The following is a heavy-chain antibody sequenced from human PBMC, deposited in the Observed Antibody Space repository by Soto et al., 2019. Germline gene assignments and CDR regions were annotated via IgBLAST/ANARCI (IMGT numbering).Heavy chain of an antibody. J-gene: IGHJ4*02. V-gene: IGHV3-33*01. D-gene: IGHD4-17*01. Sequence: PGESLKISCAASGFTFSSYGMHWVRQAPGKGLEWVAVIWYDGSNKYYADSVKGRFTISRDNSKNTLYLQMNSLRAEDTAVYYCARALKAIYGDYVYTFDYCGQGTLVTVSS. CDR3: ARALKAIYGDYVYTFDY. CDR2: IWYDGSNK. CDR1: GFTFSSYG.